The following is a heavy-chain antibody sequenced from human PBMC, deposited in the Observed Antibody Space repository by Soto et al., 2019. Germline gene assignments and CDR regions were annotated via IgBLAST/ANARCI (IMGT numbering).Heavy chain of an antibody. CDR3: ARDLSPLGSNSDTYSFDY. Sequence: GASVKVSCKASGYTFTGYYMHWVRQAPGQGLEWMGWIDPNSGGTNYAQKFQGWVTMTRDTSISTAYMELSRLRSDDTAVYYCARDLSPLGSNSDTYSFDYWGQGTLVTLAS. D-gene: IGHD3-10*01. J-gene: IGHJ4*02. V-gene: IGHV1-2*04. CDR1: GYTFTGYY. CDR2: IDPNSGGT.